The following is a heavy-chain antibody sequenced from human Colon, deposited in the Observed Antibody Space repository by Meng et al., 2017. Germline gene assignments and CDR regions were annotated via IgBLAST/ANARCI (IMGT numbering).Heavy chain of an antibody. CDR2: IIPIFGTA. CDR1: GGTFSSYA. J-gene: IGHJ4*02. D-gene: IGHD4-17*01. CDR3: ARVRGETAAYGDYEGSFDY. V-gene: IGHV1-69*01. Sequence: QGQSVQSGAEVKKPGSSVKVSCKASGGTFSSYAISGVRQAPGQGLEWMGGIIPIFGTANYAQKFQGRVTITADESTSTAYMELSSLRPEDTAVYYCARVRGETAAYGDYEGSFDYWGQGTLVTVSS.